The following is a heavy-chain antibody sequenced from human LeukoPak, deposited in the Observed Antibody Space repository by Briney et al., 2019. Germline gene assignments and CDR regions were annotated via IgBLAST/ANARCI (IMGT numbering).Heavy chain of an antibody. D-gene: IGHD3-22*01. J-gene: IGHJ3*02. CDR1: GGTFSSHA. CDR2: IIPIFGTA. Sequence: SVKVSCKASGGTFSSHAISWVRQAPGQGLEWMGGIIPIFGTANYAQKFQGRVTITADESTSTAYMELSSLRSEDTAVYYCARVHDSSGYAFDIWGQGTMVTVSS. CDR3: ARVHDSSGYAFDI. V-gene: IGHV1-69*13.